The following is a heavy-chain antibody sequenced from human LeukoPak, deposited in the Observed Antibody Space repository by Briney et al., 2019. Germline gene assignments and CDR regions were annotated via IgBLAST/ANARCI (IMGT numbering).Heavy chain of an antibody. J-gene: IGHJ5*02. CDR2: IFYSGSA. V-gene: IGHV4-39*01. Sequence: SETLSLTCIVSGDSISSTSYYWAWIRQPPGKGLEWIGMIFYSGSAYYTPSLRGRVTLSVDTSRNQFSLDLISVTAADTGVYFCARQQSDTSLFDPWGQGTLVTVSS. CDR1: GDSISSTSYY. D-gene: IGHD2-21*02. CDR3: ARQQSDTSLFDP.